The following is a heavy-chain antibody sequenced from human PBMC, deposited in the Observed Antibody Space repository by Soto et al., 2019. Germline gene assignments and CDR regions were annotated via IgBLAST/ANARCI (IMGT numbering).Heavy chain of an antibody. J-gene: IGHJ4*02. CDR1: GFTFSESA. D-gene: IGHD5-18*01. CDR3: TSRRDWTAVDPFES. V-gene: IGHV3-73*01. CDR2: IRNKDNNYAT. Sequence: GGSLRLSCAASGFTFSESAMHWVRQASEKGLEWVGRIRNKDNNYATAYTASVKGSFTISRDDSKNTVYLQMNSLKIDDTAVYYCTSRRDWTAVDPFESWGLGTLVTVSS.